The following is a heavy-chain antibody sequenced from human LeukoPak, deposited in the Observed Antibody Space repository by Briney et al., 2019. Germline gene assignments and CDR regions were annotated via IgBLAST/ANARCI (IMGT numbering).Heavy chain of an antibody. Sequence: GGSLRLSCAASGFTFSSYWMSWVRQAPGKGLEWVANIKHDGSEKYYADSVKGRFTISRDNAKNSLYLQINSLRAEDTAVYYCSRAPKYCSGGSCSLNRFDYWGQGTLVPVSS. V-gene: IGHV3-7*01. D-gene: IGHD2-15*01. CDR1: GFTFSSYW. J-gene: IGHJ4*02. CDR3: SRAPKYCSGGSCSLNRFDY. CDR2: IKHDGSEK.